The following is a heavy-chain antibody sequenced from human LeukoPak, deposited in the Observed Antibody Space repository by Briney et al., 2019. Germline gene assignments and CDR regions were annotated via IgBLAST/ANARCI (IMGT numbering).Heavy chain of an antibody. V-gene: IGHV3-23*01. D-gene: IGHD2-2*01. CDR2: ISVSDDST. CDR1: GFTFDDYG. J-gene: IGHJ4*02. CDR3: ARDRYCVSTNCPYDC. Sequence: GGSLRLSCAASGFTFDDYGMSWVRQFPGKGLEWVSGISVSDDSTYYADSVKGRFTISRDTSNNMLYLQMNSLRAEDTAVYYCARDRYCVSTNCPYDCWGQGTPVTVSS.